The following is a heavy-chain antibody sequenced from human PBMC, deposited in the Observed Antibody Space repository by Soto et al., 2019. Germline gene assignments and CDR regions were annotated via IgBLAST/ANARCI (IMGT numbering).Heavy chain of an antibody. Sequence: KQSQTLSLTCAISGDSVSSNSAAWNWIRQSPSRGLEWLGRTYYRSKWYNDYAVSVKSRITINPDTSKNQFSLQLNSVTPEDTAVYYCARGQVYSSGLPPYYYYYGMDVWGQGTTVTVSS. D-gene: IGHD6-19*01. CDR2: TYYRSKWYN. V-gene: IGHV6-1*01. CDR1: GDSVSSNSAA. CDR3: ARGQVYSSGLPPYYYYYGMDV. J-gene: IGHJ6*02.